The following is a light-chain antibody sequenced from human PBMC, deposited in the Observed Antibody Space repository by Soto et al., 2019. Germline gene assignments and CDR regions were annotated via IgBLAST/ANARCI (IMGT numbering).Light chain of an antibody. CDR1: QNISDW. J-gene: IGKJ2*01. V-gene: IGKV1-5*03. CDR2: RAS. Sequence: DIQMTQSPSTLSASVGDRVTITCRASQNISDWLAWYQQKPGKAPKLLIYRASSLENGVPSGFSGIGSGTEFTLTISSLQPDDFATYYCQQYNYYSSPYTFGQGTKLEIK. CDR3: QQYNYYSSPYT.